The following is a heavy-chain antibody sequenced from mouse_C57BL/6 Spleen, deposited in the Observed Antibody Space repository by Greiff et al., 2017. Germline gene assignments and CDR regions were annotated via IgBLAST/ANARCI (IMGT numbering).Heavy chain of an antibody. D-gene: IGHD2-3*01. CDR3: TRGDDGYYVLFAY. CDR2: IDPETGGT. J-gene: IGHJ3*01. V-gene: IGHV1-15*01. CDR1: GYTFTDYE. Sequence: QVQLKQSGAELVRPGASVTLSCKASGYTFTDYEMHWVKQTPVPGLEWIGAIDPETGGTAYNQKFKGKAILTADKSSSTAYMELRSLTSEDSAVYYCTRGDDGYYVLFAYWGQGTLVTVSA.